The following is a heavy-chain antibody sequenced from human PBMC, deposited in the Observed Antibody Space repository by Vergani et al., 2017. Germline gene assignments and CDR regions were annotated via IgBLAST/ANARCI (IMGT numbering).Heavy chain of an antibody. V-gene: IGHV3-21*05. D-gene: IGHD3-10*01. CDR3: ARTYYYGSGSYANGY. Sequence: EVQLVESGGGLVKPGGSLRLSCAASGFTFSSYSMNWVRQAPGKGLEWVSYISSSGSTIYYADSVKGRFTISRDNAKNSLYLQMNSLRAEDTAVYYCARTYYYGSGSYANGYWGQGTLVTVSS. CDR1: GFTFSSYS. J-gene: IGHJ4*02. CDR2: ISSSGSTI.